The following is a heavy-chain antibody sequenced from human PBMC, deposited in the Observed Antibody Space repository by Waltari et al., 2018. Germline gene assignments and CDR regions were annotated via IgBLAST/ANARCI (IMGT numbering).Heavy chain of an antibody. J-gene: IGHJ4*02. V-gene: IGHV4-34*01. D-gene: IGHD2-2*01. CDR2: INHSGST. CDR1: GGSFSGYS. CDR3: ARGGSGYCSSTSCVRRFFDY. Sequence: QVQLQQWGAGLLKPSETLSLTCDVSGGSFSGYSWRWIRQPPGKGGEWIGEINHSGSTNYNPSLKSRVTISVDTSKNQFSLKLSSVTAADTAVYYCARGGSGYCSSTSCVRRFFDYWGQGTLVTVSS.